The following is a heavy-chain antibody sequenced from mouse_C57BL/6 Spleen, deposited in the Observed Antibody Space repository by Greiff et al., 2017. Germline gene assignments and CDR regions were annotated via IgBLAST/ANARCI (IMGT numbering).Heavy chain of an antibody. Sequence: QVQLQQSGAELVKPGASVKLSCKASGYTFTSYWMQWVKQRPGQGLEWIGEIDPSDSYTNYNQKFKGKATLTVDTSSRTAYMQLSSLTSEDSAVYYCARGGWLLGYFDVWGTGTTVTVSS. J-gene: IGHJ1*03. D-gene: IGHD2-3*01. CDR3: ARGGWLLGYFDV. V-gene: IGHV1-50*01. CDR1: GYTFTSYW. CDR2: IDPSDSYT.